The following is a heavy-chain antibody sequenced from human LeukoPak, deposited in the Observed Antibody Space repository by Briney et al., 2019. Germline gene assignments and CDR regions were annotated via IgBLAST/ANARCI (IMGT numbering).Heavy chain of an antibody. V-gene: IGHV4-34*01. CDR1: GGSFSGYY. D-gene: IGHD5-12*01. Sequence: SETLSPTCAVYGGSFSGYYWSWIRQPPGKGLEWIGEINHSGSTNYNPSLKSRVTISVDTSKNQFSLKLSSVTAADTAVYYCARGPTGYSGFRDYGMDVWGQGTTVTVSS. CDR3: ARGPTGYSGFRDYGMDV. CDR2: INHSGST. J-gene: IGHJ6*02.